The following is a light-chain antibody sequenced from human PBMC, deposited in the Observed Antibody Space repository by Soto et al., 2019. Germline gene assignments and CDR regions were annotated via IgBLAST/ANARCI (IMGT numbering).Light chain of an antibody. CDR1: TSDVGGYKY. CDR2: EVN. CDR3: SSYAGINNLGV. Sequence: QSALTQPPSSSGSPGQSVTISCTGTTSDVGGYKYVSWYQQHPGKAPKLLIFEVNKRPSGVPARFSCSKSGNTASLTVSGLQAEDEADYYCSSYAGINNLGVFGTGTKLTVL. J-gene: IGLJ1*01. V-gene: IGLV2-8*01.